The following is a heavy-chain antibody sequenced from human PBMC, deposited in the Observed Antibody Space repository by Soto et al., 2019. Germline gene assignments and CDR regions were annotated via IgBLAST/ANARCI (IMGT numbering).Heavy chain of an antibody. J-gene: IGHJ5*02. Sequence: GASVKVSCKASGYTFTSYAMHWVRQAPGQRLEWMGWINAGNGNTKYSQKFQGRVTITRDTSASTAYMELSSLRSVDTATYYCARTFYYGQNWFDPWGQGTLVTVSS. CDR1: GYTFTSYA. V-gene: IGHV1-3*01. CDR2: INAGNGNT. CDR3: ARTFYYGQNWFDP. D-gene: IGHD3-10*01.